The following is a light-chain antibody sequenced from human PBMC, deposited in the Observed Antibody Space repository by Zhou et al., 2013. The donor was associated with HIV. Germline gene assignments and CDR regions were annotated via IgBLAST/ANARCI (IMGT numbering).Light chain of an antibody. V-gene: IGKV3-15*01. J-gene: IGKJ2*01. CDR3: QQYNTWPYT. CDR1: QGLNGD. CDR2: TAS. Sequence: EIAMTQSPATLSVSPGERATLSCRASQGLNGDLAWYQQKPGQTPRLIIYTASTRATNTPARFSGSGSGTEFTLTISKVQSEDFAVYYCQQYNTWPYTFGQGTKLEIK.